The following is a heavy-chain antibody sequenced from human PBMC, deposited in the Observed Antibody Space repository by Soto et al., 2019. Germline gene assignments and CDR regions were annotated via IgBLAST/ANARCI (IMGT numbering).Heavy chain of an antibody. CDR1: GYTFTNYD. Sequence: QVQLVQSGAEVKKPGASVKVSCKTSGYTFTNYDINWVRQATGQGLEWLGWMNPNSGYTGSAQKFQGRLTMTRNTAISTDYMELSSLKSEDTAVYYCARNRRETGDFDYWGQGTLVTVSS. CDR2: MNPNSGYT. D-gene: IGHD7-27*01. V-gene: IGHV1-8*01. J-gene: IGHJ4*02. CDR3: ARNRRETGDFDY.